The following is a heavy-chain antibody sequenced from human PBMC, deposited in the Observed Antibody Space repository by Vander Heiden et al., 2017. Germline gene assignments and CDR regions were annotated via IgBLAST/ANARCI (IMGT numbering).Heavy chain of an antibody. V-gene: IGHV2-5*02. CDR2: IYWDDEK. J-gene: IGHJ4*02. D-gene: IGHD6-19*01. CDR1: GVSLSTRGGA. Sequence: QITLKESGPTLVKPTQNLTLTCTFSGVSLSTRGGAVGWIRHRPGKAQEWLALIYWDDEKRYSPSLKSRLTITKDTSKNQVVLTMTNMDPVDTATYYCAQTAGGWYPFDYWGQGTLVTVSS. CDR3: AQTAGGWYPFDY.